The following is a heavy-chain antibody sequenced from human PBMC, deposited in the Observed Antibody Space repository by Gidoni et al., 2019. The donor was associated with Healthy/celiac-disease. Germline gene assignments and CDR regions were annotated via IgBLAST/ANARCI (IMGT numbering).Heavy chain of an antibody. D-gene: IGHD2-2*01. J-gene: IGHJ5*02. Sequence: QPQLQQWGAGLLKPSETLSLTCAVYGGSFGGYSWNWIRQPPGKELKWIVKINHSGSTTDNPSLKSRVTISVDTSKNQYSLKLSSVTAADAAVYCCARGGTTGYCSSTRWWFDPWGQGTLVTVSS. V-gene: IGHV4-34*01. CDR2: INHSGST. CDR3: ARGGTTGYCSSTRWWFDP. CDR1: GGSFGGYS.